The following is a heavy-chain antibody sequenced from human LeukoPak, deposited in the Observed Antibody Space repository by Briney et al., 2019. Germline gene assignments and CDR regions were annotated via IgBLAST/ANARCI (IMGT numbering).Heavy chain of an antibody. CDR1: GFTFSSYG. J-gene: IGHJ4*02. V-gene: IGHV3-30*18. CDR2: ISYDGSNK. CDR3: AKLPSPYYDILTGYYDNIN. D-gene: IGHD3-9*01. Sequence: GGSLRLSCAASGFTFSSYGIHWVRQAPGKGLEWVAVISYDGSNKYYADSVKGRFTISRDNSKNTLYLQMNSLRAEDTAVYYCAKLPSPYYDILTGYYDNINWGQGTLVTVSS.